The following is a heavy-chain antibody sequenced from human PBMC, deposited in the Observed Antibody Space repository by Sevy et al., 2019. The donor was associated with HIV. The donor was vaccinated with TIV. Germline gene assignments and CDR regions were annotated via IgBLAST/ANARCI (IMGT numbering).Heavy chain of an antibody. D-gene: IGHD6-6*01. CDR2: INQDGSKI. CDR3: ARVGLFEKSESQYRFMDY. Sequence: GGCLRLSCAASGFTFTTYWMTWVRQAPGKGLERVANINQDGSKIKYVDSVKGRFIISRDNAKKSLYVQMNSLRADDTAVHYCARVGLFEKSESQYRFMDYWGQGTLVPVSS. CDR1: GFTFTTYW. V-gene: IGHV3-7*01. J-gene: IGHJ4*02.